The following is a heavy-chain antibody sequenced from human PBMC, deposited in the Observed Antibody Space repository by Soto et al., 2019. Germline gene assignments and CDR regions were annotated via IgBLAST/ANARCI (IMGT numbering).Heavy chain of an antibody. Sequence: PSETLSLTCTVSGGSISSGGYYWSWIRQHPGKSLEWIRYIYYSGSTYYNPSLKSRVTISVDTSKNQFSLKLSSVTAADTAVYYCASSGYSYGLDYWGQGTLVTVSS. CDR2: IYYSGST. CDR3: ASSGYSYGLDY. V-gene: IGHV4-31*03. J-gene: IGHJ4*02. CDR1: GGSISSGGYY. D-gene: IGHD5-18*01.